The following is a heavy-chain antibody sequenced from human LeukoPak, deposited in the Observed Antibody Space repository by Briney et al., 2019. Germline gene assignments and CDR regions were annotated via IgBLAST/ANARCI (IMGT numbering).Heavy chain of an antibody. CDR1: GFTFNNYA. D-gene: IGHD6-19*01. CDR3: ARAPVRGAVAGVDY. V-gene: IGHV3-30-3*01. CDR2: VTYDGNNK. J-gene: IGHJ4*02. Sequence: GGSLRLSCAASGFTFNNYAMHWVRQAPGKGLEWVAVVTYDGNNKYYTDSVKGRFTVSRDNSRNPVNLQMNSLRGEDTAVYYCARAPVRGAVAGVDYWGQGTLVTVYS.